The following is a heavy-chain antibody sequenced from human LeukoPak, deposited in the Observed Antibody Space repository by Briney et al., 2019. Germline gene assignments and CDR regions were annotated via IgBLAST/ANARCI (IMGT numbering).Heavy chain of an antibody. D-gene: IGHD7-27*01. CDR3: ASRLGRDAFDI. CDR2: IIPILGIA. CDR1: GGTFSSYA. J-gene: IGHJ3*02. V-gene: IGHV1-69*04. Sequence: SVKVSCKASGGTFSSYAISWVRQAPGQGLEWMGRIIPILGIANYAQKFQGRVTITADKSTSTAYMELSSLRSEDTAVYYCASRLGRDAFDIWGQGTMVTVSS.